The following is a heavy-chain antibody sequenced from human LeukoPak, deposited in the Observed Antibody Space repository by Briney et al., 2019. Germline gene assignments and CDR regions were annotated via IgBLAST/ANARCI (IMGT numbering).Heavy chain of an antibody. D-gene: IGHD3-9*01. V-gene: IGHV4-39*01. CDR1: GGSISSSSYY. CDR3: ATHLTDILTGYYLNWFDP. CDR2: IYYSGST. Sequence: SETLSLTCTVSGGSISSSSYYWGWIRQPPGKGLEWIGSIYYSGSTYYNPSLKSRVTISVDTSKNQFSLKLSSVTAADTAVYYCATHLTDILTGYYLNWFDPWGQGTLVTVSS. J-gene: IGHJ5*02.